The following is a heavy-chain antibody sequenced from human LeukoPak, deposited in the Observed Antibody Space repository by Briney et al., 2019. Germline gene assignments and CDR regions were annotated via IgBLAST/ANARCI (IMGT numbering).Heavy chain of an antibody. CDR1: GFSFKDTG. CDR3: AKSVATSRYYYGMDV. D-gene: IGHD1-26*01. CDR2: IWYDGSTK. J-gene: IGHJ6*02. V-gene: IGHV3-33*06. Sequence: PGRSLRLSCAASGFSFKDTGMHWVRQAPGKSPEWLTIIWYDGSTKYYAAYVKGRFTVSRDNSKNILYLQMNRLRAEDTAVYYCAKSVATSRYYYGMDVWGQGTTVTVSS.